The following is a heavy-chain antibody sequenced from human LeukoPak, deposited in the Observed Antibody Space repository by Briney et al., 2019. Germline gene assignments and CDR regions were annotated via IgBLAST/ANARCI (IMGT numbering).Heavy chain of an antibody. J-gene: IGHJ5*02. CDR2: INPNSGGT. CDR1: GYTFTGYY. V-gene: IGHV1-2*02. Sequence: ASVKVSCKASGYTFTGYYMHWVRQAPGQGLGWMGWINPNSGGTNYAQKFQGRVTMTRDTSISTAYMELSKLRSDDTAVYYCARGYDFWSGYYLLGLSSVWFDPWGQGTLVTVSS. CDR3: ARGYDFWSGYYLLGLSSVWFDP. D-gene: IGHD3-3*01.